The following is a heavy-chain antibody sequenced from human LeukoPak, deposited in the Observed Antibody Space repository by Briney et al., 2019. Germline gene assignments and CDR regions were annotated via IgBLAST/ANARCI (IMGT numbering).Heavy chain of an antibody. V-gene: IGHV1-69*13. CDR1: RGTFSSYA. Sequence: AASVKVSCKASRGTFSSYAINWVRQAPRQGLERMGGIIPIFGTANYAQKFQGRVTITADESTSTAYMELSSLRSEDTAVYYCASLGGGSTVTTYLNYWGQRTLVTVSS. J-gene: IGHJ4*02. D-gene: IGHD4-17*01. CDR3: ASLGGGSTVTTYLNY. CDR2: IIPIFGTA.